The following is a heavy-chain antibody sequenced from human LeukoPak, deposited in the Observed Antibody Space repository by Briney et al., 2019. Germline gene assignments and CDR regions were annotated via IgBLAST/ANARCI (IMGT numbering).Heavy chain of an antibody. D-gene: IGHD6-19*01. Sequence: PSETLSLTCTVSGGSISSFYWSWIRQSPGKGLEWIGYIYYSGSTNYNPSLKSRVTISVDTSKNQFSLKLSSVTAADTAVYYCARGIAVAPNWFDPWGQGTLVTVSS. J-gene: IGHJ5*02. CDR2: IYYSGST. V-gene: IGHV4-59*01. CDR1: GGSISSFY. CDR3: ARGIAVAPNWFDP.